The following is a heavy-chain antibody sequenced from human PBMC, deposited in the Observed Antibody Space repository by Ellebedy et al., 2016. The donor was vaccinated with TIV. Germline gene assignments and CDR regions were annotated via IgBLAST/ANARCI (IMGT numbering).Heavy chain of an antibody. CDR3: ARAGIDGTGYYLGS. CDR1: GGSITSDY. CDR2: IHHTGDT. V-gene: IGHV4-59*01. J-gene: IGHJ4*02. D-gene: IGHD3/OR15-3a*01. Sequence: SETLSLXXYVSGGSITSDYWNWIRRPPGKELEWIGYIHHTGDTNCNPSLKGRVTLSVDTSKNRFSLRMTSVTAADTAVYYCARAGIDGTGYYLGSWGPGTRLTVSS.